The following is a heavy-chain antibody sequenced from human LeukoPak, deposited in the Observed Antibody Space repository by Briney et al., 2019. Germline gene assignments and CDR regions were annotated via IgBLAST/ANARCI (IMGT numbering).Heavy chain of an antibody. V-gene: IGHV1-2*02. D-gene: IGHD1-1*01. CDR3: AREFIRHTPTRGPFDP. CDR2: INPNSGGT. J-gene: IGHJ5*02. CDR1: GYTFTGYY. Sequence: ASVKVSCKASGYTFTGYYMHWVRQAPGQGREWMGWINPNSGGTNYAQKFQGRVTMTRDTSISTAYMELSRLRSDHTAVYYCAREFIRHTPTRGPFDPWGQGTLVTVSS.